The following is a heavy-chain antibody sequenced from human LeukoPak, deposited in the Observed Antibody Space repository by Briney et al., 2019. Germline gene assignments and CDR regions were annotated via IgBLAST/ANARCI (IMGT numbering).Heavy chain of an antibody. CDR1: GYSISSGYY. V-gene: IGHV4-38-2*02. CDR3: ARHLNYYDSSGYYSYFDY. J-gene: IGHJ4*02. Sequence: SETLSLTCTVSGYSISSGYYWGWIRQPPGKGLEWIGSIYYSGSTYYNPSLKSRVTISVDTSKNQFSLKLSSVTAADTAVYYCARHLNYYDSSGYYSYFDYWGQGTLVTVSS. D-gene: IGHD3-22*01. CDR2: IYYSGST.